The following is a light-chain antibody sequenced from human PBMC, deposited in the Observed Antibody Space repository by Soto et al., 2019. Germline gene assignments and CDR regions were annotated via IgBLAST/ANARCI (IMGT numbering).Light chain of an antibody. Sequence: QAVVTQEPSLTVSPGGTVTLTCGSSTGAVTSGHYPYWFQQKPGQAPRTLIYDTRNKHSWTPARFSGSLLGGKAALTLSGAQPEDEADYYCLLSYSGARVFGGETNLTVL. CDR3: LLSYSGARV. CDR2: DTR. J-gene: IGLJ3*02. V-gene: IGLV7-46*01. CDR1: TGAVTSGHY.